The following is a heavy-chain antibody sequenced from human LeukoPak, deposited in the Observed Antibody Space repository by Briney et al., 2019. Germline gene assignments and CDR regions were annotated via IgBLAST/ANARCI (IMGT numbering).Heavy chain of an antibody. V-gene: IGHV3-74*01. Sequence: GGSLRLSCAASGFTLSNYWVHWVRQAPGKGLVWVSRINPDGSRTDYADSVKGRFTFSRDNAKDTLYLQMNSLRAEDTAVYFCARDLRGKSDYWGQGTLVTVSS. D-gene: IGHD4-23*01. CDR3: ARDLRGKSDY. J-gene: IGHJ4*02. CDR2: INPDGSRT. CDR1: GFTLSNYW.